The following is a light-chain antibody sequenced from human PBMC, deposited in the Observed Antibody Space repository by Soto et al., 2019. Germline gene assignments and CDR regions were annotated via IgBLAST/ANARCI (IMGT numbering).Light chain of an antibody. J-gene: IGLJ2*01. CDR3: SSYTSSSTLL. CDR1: SNDVGGSDY. CDR2: GVS. V-gene: IGLV2-14*01. Sequence: QSALTQPASVSASPGQSITISCTGASNDVGGSDYVSWYQQHPGKAPKLIIYGVSNRPSGTSDRFSGSKSDNTASLTISGLQAEDEADYYCSSYTSSSTLLFGGGTKLTVL.